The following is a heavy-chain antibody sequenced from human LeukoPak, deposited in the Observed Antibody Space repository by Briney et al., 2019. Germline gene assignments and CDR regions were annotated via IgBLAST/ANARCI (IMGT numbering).Heavy chain of an antibody. J-gene: IGHJ4*02. D-gene: IGHD4-17*01. CDR1: GFTFRTYA. CDR2: ISDDGSNK. CDR3: ARAFSTTAFDY. Sequence: GSLRLSCAASGFTFRTYAMNWVRRAPGKGLEWVAVISDDGSNKYYAESVKGQFTISRDNSKNTLYLQMNSLRAEDTAVYYCARAFSTTAFDYWGQGTLVTVSS. V-gene: IGHV3-30*04.